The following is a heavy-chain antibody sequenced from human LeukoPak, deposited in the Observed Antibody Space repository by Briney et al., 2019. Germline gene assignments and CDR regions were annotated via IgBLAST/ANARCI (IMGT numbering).Heavy chain of an antibody. CDR3: ARAMDVVVVPAALGMDV. V-gene: IGHV3-21*01. D-gene: IGHD2-2*03. J-gene: IGHJ6*04. CDR2: ISSSSSYI. Sequence: PGGSLRLSCAASGFTFSSYSMNWVRQAPGKGLEWVSSISSSSSYIYYADSVKGRFTISRDNAKNSLYLQMNSLRAEDTAVYYCARAMDVVVVPAALGMDVWGKGTTVTVSS. CDR1: GFTFSSYS.